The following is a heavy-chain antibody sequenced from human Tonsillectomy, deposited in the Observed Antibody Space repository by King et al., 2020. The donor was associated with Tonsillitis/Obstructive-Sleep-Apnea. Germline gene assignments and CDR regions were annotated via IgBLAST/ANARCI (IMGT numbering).Heavy chain of an antibody. CDR3: ARGGYCSSTSCPEGYYYYYMDV. D-gene: IGHD2-2*01. Sequence: VQLVESGGGVVQPGRSLRLSCAASGFTFSSYAMHWVRQAPGKGLEWVAVISYDGSNKYYADSVKGRFTISRDNSKNTLYLQMNSLRAEDTALYYCARGGYCSSTSCPEGYYYYYMDVWGKGTTVTVSS. J-gene: IGHJ6*03. CDR2: ISYDGSNK. CDR1: GFTFSSYA. V-gene: IGHV3-30*04.